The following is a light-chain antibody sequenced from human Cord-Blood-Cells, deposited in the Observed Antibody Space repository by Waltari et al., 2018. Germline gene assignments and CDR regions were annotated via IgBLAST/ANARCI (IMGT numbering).Light chain of an antibody. V-gene: IGLV2-23*01. CDR2: EGS. Sequence: QSALTQPVSVSGSPGQSVTISCTGNSSDVGGYNLVSWYQQHPGKAPKLMIYEGSKRPSGVSNRFSGSKSGNTASLTISGLQAEDEADYYCCSYAGSSTWVFGGGTKLTVL. J-gene: IGLJ3*02. CDR1: SSDVGGYNL. CDR3: CSYAGSSTWV.